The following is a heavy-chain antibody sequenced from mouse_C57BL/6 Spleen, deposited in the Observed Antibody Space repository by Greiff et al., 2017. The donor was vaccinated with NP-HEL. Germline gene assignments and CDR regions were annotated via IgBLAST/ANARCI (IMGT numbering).Heavy chain of an antibody. V-gene: IGHV1-72*01. CDR1: GYTFTSYW. CDR3: ARRAGTVEGFFDY. J-gene: IGHJ2*01. CDR2: IDTNSGGT. Sequence: QVQLQQPGAELVKPGASVKLSCKASGYTFTSYWMHWVKQRPGRGLEWIGRIDTNSGGTKYNEKFKSKATLTVDKPSSTAYMQLSSLTSEDSAVYYCARRAGTVEGFFDYWGQGTTLTVSS. D-gene: IGHD3-3*01.